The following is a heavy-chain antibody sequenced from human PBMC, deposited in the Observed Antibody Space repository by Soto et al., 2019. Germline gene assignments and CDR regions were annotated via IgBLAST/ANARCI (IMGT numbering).Heavy chain of an antibody. J-gene: IGHJ3*01. CDR1: GFTFNTCA. CDR3: ARVHTPIGVVITTAFDV. D-gene: IGHD3-22*01. Sequence: LRLSCAASGFTFNTCALNWVRQAPGKGLEWVSGISGSGETAYYANSVKGRFTISRDNSKNTLYLQMNNLRAEDAAVYYCARVHTPIGVVITTAFDVWGQGTMVTVSS. V-gene: IGHV3-23*01. CDR2: ISGSGETA.